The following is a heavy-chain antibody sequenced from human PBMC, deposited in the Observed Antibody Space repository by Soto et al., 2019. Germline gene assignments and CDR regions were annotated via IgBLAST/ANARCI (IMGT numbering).Heavy chain of an antibody. V-gene: IGHV1-46*01. CDR3: VKDRGNHQFDY. J-gene: IGHJ4*01. CDR2: IIPSSGAT. Sequence: QVQLVQSGAEVAKPGASVKVSCKASGVTFTSLYLHWVRQAPGQGPEWMGRIIPSSGATIYAQNFRGRVTLTRDTSTSTVYMEMSSLTSEDTAAYYCVKDRGNHQFDYWGHGTLVTVSS. CDR1: GVTFTSLY. D-gene: IGHD1-26*01.